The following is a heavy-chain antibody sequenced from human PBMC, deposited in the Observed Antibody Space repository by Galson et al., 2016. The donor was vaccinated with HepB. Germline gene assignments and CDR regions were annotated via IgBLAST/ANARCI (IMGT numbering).Heavy chain of an antibody. Sequence: SLRLSCAASGFTFNNYAMHWVRQAPGKGLEWVAVISYDGSNKYYADSVKGQFTISRDNSKNTLYLQMNSLRDEDTAVYYCAGASHGGCFDFWGQGTLVTVSS. V-gene: IGHV3-30-3*01. J-gene: IGHJ4*02. CDR1: GFTFNNYA. CDR2: ISYDGSNK. CDR3: AGASHGGCFDF. D-gene: IGHD4-23*01.